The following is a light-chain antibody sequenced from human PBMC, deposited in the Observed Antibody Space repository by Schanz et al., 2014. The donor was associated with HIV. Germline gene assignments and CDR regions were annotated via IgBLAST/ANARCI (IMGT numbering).Light chain of an antibody. Sequence: DIQMTQSPSPLSASVGDRVTITCRASQSISSYLNWYQQKPGKAPKLLIYAASSLQSGVPSRFSGSGSGTDFTLTISSLQPEDFATYYCLQDYNYPWTFGQGTKVEIK. CDR2: AAS. V-gene: IGKV1-39*01. CDR1: QSISSY. CDR3: LQDYNYPWT. J-gene: IGKJ1*01.